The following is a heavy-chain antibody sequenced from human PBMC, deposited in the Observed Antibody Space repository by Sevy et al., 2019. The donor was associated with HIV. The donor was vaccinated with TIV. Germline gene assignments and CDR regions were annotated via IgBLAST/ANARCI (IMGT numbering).Heavy chain of an antibody. D-gene: IGHD2-2*03. CDR3: ARDPLLGIAREVARGGY. V-gene: IGHV3-23*01. CDR2: ITGSGGST. Sequence: GGSLRLSCAASGFTFSSYGMTWVRQAPGKGLERVSAITGSGGSTYYADSVRGRFTISRDNSKNTVYLQMNSLRADDTAVYYCARDPLLGIAREVARGGYWGQGTLVTVSS. CDR1: GFTFSSYG. J-gene: IGHJ4*02.